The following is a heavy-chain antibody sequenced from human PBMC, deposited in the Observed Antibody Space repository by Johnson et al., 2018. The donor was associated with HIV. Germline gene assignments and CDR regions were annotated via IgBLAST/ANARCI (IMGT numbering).Heavy chain of an antibody. J-gene: IGHJ3*02. V-gene: IGHV3-9*01. D-gene: IGHD4-17*01. Sequence: VQLVESGGGLVQPGRSLRLSCAASGFTFDDYAMHWVRQAPGKGLAWVSGISWNRGSIGYADSVKGRFTISRDNAKNSLYLQMNRLRAENTALYYCAKDRHDYGDLDAFDIWGQGTMVTVSS. CDR3: AKDRHDYGDLDAFDI. CDR1: GFTFDDYA. CDR2: ISWNRGSI.